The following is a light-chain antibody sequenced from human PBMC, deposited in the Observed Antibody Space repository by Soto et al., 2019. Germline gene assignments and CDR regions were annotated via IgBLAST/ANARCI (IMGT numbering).Light chain of an antibody. Sequence: DIQMTQSPSTLSASVGDRLTITGRASQRVGGGLAWYQQKPGKAPKILIYGASSLEYGVPSRFSGGGSGAEFTLTIGGLQPDDFATYYCLQYITYPFTFGGGTKV. CDR2: GAS. CDR3: LQYITYPFT. J-gene: IGKJ4*01. CDR1: QRVGGG. V-gene: IGKV1-5*03.